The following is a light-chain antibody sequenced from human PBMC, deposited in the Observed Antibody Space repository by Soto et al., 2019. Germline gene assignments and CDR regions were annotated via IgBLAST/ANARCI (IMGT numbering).Light chain of an antibody. Sequence: QSALTQPPPASGSPGQSVTISCTGTTSDIGAYNYVSWYQQRPGKAPKLIIYEVTRRPSGVPDRIFGSKSYTTASLTVSGLQAEDEADYYCSSFAGTNSFVFGTGTKVTV. CDR2: EVT. CDR3: SSFAGTNSFV. J-gene: IGLJ1*01. CDR1: TSDIGAYNY. V-gene: IGLV2-8*01.